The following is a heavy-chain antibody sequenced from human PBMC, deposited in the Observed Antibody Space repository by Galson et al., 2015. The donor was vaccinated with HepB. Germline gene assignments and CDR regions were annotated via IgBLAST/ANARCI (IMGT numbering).Heavy chain of an antibody. CDR2: ISSNGGST. J-gene: IGHJ3*02. CDR3: ARVGDGYNSNAFEI. Sequence: SLRLSCAASGFTFSSYAMHWVRQAPGKGLEYVSAISSNGGSTYYANSVKGRFTISRDNSKNTLYLQMGSLRAEDMAVYYCARVGDGYNSNAFEIWGQGTMVTVSS. D-gene: IGHD5-24*01. CDR1: GFTFSSYA. V-gene: IGHV3-64*01.